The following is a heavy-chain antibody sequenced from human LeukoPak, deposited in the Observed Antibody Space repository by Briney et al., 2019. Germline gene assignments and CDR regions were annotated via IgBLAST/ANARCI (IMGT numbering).Heavy chain of an antibody. J-gene: IGHJ6*02. D-gene: IGHD6-13*01. CDR1: GGSISSYY. Sequence: SETLSLTCTVSGGSISSYYWSWIRQPPGKGLEWIGYIYYSGSTNYNPSLKSRVTISVDTSKNQFSLKLSSATAADTAVYYCASLYSSSWSYTKYGMDVWGQGTTVTVSS. V-gene: IGHV4-59*01. CDR2: IYYSGST. CDR3: ASLYSSSWSYTKYGMDV.